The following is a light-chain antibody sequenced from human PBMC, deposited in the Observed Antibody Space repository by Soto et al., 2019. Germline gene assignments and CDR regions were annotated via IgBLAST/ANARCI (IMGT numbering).Light chain of an antibody. CDR1: QSISSF. CDR3: QQSSSIWWT. V-gene: IGKV1-39*01. Sequence: DIQMTQSPSSLSTSVGDRVTISCRASQSISSFLNWFQQKPGKAPKLLIYAASSLQSGVPSRFSGSGSGTNFTLTIDSLQPEDFATHHCQQSSSIWWTSGHRTKVDIK. J-gene: IGKJ1*01. CDR2: AAS.